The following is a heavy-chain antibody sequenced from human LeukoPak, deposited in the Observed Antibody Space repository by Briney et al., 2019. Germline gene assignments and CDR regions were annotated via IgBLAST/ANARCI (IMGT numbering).Heavy chain of an antibody. V-gene: IGHV3-30-3*01. CDR2: ISYDGGSK. Sequence: ERSLRLSCAASGLSFSTSAMHWVRQAPGKGLEWVVVISYDGGSKYYADSVKGRFTISRDNSKNTLYLQMNSLRAEDSAVYYCAKALGGFGEHYFDYWGQGTLVTVSS. J-gene: IGHJ4*02. CDR3: AKALGGFGEHYFDY. D-gene: IGHD3-10*01. CDR1: GLSFSTSA.